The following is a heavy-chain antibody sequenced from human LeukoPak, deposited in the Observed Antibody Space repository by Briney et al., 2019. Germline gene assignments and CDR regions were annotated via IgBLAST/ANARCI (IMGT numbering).Heavy chain of an antibody. CDR1: GFTFSSYN. Sequence: GGSLRLSCAASGFTFSSYNFHWLRQAPGKGLEWLTVISYDGSYTSYGASVKGRFTVSRDNSQNTLYLQMNGLRAEDTALYYCARDHSAMPSYWGRGTLVTVSS. J-gene: IGHJ4*02. CDR2: ISYDGSYT. CDR3: ARDHSAMPSY. D-gene: IGHD2-2*01. V-gene: IGHV3-30*03.